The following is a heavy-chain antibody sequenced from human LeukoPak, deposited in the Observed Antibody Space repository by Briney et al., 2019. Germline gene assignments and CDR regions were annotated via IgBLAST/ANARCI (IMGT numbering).Heavy chain of an antibody. CDR1: GGSISSSNR. CDR3: ARQRDVWGSYPDNWFDP. V-gene: IGHV4-4*02. D-gene: IGHD3-16*02. J-gene: IGHJ5*02. CDR2: IYHSGST. Sequence: SGTLSLTCAVSGGSISSSNRWSWVRQPPGKGLEWIGEIYHSGSTNYNPSLKSRVTISVDKSKNQFSLKLSSVTAADTAVYYCARQRDVWGSYPDNWFDPWGQGTLVTVSS.